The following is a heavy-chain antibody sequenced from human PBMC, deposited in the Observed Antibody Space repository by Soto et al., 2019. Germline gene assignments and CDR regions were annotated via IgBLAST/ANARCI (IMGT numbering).Heavy chain of an antibody. CDR3: AHKNRWLPRGTSFDY. J-gene: IGHJ4*02. D-gene: IGHD5-12*01. Sequence: QITLKESGPTLVKPTQTLTLTCTFSGFSLSTSGVGVGWIRQPPGKALQCLALIYWDDDKRHSSYLKSRLTITTDTSKNHVVLTMTNMHPVDTATDYCAHKNRWLPRGTSFDYWGQGTPVTVSS. CDR1: GFSLSTSGVG. CDR2: IYWDDDK. V-gene: IGHV2-5*02.